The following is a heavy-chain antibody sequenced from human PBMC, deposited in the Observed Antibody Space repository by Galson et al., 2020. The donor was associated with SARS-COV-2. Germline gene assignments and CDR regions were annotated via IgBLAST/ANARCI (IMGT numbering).Heavy chain of an antibody. J-gene: IGHJ4*02. Sequence: SQTLSLTCNVSGGYISSDYWSWIRQPPAKGLEWIGFFHYDGSTNYNPSLKSRVTISVDTSKNQFSLKLTYVTAADTAVYYCARYTTSSVAFDYWGQGTLVTVSS. CDR1: GGYISSDY. CDR2: FHYDGST. V-gene: IGHV4-59*08. CDR3: ARYTTSSVAFDY. D-gene: IGHD6-6*01.